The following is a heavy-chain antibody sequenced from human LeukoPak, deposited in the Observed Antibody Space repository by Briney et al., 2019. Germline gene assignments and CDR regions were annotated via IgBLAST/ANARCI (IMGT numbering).Heavy chain of an antibody. CDR2: ISFDGNNK. Sequence: GGSLRLSCAASGFTFSSYGMHWVRQAPGKGLEWVAVISFDGNNKYYADSVKGRFTISRDNSKNRLYLQMNSLRAEDTAVYYCAKEGGLGSGSYYNVFDYWGQGTLVTVSS. CDR1: GFTFSSYG. V-gene: IGHV3-30*18. CDR3: AKEGGLGSGSYYNVFDY. J-gene: IGHJ4*02. D-gene: IGHD3-10*01.